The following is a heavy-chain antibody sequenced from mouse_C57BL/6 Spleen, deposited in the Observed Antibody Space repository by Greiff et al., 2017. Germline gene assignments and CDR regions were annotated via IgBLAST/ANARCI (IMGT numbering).Heavy chain of an antibody. CDR2: INPSNGGT. Sequence: QVQLQQPGSELVKPGASVKMSCKASGYTFTSYWMHWVKQRPGQGLEWIGNINPSNGGTNYNEKFKSKATLTVDKSSSTAYMQLSSLTSEDSAVYYCARSDYGYDFDYWGQGTTLTVSS. V-gene: IGHV1-53*01. CDR1: GYTFTSYW. J-gene: IGHJ2*01. D-gene: IGHD2-2*01. CDR3: ARSDYGYDFDY.